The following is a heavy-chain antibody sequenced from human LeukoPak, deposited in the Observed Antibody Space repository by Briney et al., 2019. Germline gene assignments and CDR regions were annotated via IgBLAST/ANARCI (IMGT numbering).Heavy chain of an antibody. Sequence: PGGSLRLSCAASGFTFSSYAMSWVRQAPGKGLEWVSAISGSGGSTYYADSVKGRFTISRDNSKNTLYLQMNSLRAEDTAVYYCAKANGGSWYLHVDYWGQGTLVAVSS. CDR1: GFTFSSYA. CDR3: AKANGGSWYLHVDY. CDR2: ISGSGGST. J-gene: IGHJ4*02. D-gene: IGHD6-13*01. V-gene: IGHV3-23*01.